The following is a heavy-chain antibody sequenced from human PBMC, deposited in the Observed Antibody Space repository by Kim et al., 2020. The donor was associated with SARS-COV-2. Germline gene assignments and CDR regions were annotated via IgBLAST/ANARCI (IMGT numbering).Heavy chain of an antibody. Sequence: YSADSVRGRFTISRDNSKNTLYLQMNSLRAEDTAVYYCAKDEYYYYGMDVWGQGTTVTVSS. J-gene: IGHJ6*02. V-gene: IGHV3-30*02. CDR3: AKDEYYYYGMDV.